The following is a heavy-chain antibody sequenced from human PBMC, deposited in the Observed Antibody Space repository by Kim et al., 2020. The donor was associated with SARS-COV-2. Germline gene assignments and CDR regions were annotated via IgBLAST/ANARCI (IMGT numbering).Heavy chain of an antibody. Sequence: SETLSLTCTVSGGSISSGGYYWSWIRQHPGKGLEWIGYIYYSGSTYYNPSLKSRVTISVDTSKNQFSLKLSSVTAADTAVYYCARDGAEGGSGSAYNWFDPWGQGTLVTVSS. D-gene: IGHD3-10*01. J-gene: IGHJ5*02. CDR1: GGSISSGGYY. CDR2: IYYSGST. CDR3: ARDGAEGGSGSAYNWFDP. V-gene: IGHV4-31*03.